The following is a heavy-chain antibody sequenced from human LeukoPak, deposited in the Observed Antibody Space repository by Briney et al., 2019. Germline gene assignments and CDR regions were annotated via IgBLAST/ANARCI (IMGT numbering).Heavy chain of an antibody. Sequence: SETLSLTCSVSGGSISSYHWSWIRQPAAKGLEWMGRINTSGSTNYNPSLESRVTMSVDTTKNQFSLQLTSVTAADTAVYYCAREMTTVNWFDPWGQGTLVTVSS. CDR1: GGSISSYH. V-gene: IGHV4-4*07. D-gene: IGHD4-11*01. CDR3: AREMTTVNWFDP. J-gene: IGHJ5*02. CDR2: INTSGST.